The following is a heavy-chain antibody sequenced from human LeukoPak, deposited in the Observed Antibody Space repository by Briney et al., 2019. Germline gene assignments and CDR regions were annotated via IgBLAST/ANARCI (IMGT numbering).Heavy chain of an antibody. CDR2: IKKDGSDK. J-gene: IGHJ4*02. D-gene: IGHD2-2*01. Sequence: GGSLRLSCAASGFTFSSYWMTWARQAPGKGLEWVANIKKDGSDKYYVDSVKGRFTISRDNAENSLFLQMNSLRAEDTAVYYCARWGTSWSEFDYWAREPWSPSPQ. CDR3: ARWGTSWSEFDY. CDR1: GFTFSSYW. V-gene: IGHV3-7*01.